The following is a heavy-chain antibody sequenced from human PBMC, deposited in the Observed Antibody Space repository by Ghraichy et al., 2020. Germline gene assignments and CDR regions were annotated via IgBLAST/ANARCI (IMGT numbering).Heavy chain of an antibody. Sequence: SETLSLTCTVSGGSISSYYWSWIRQPAGKGLEWIGRIYTSGSTNYNPSLKSRVTMSVDTSKNQFSLKLSSVTAADTAVYYCARVSSGYSYGRFDPWGQGTLVTVSS. CDR1: GGSISSYY. V-gene: IGHV4-4*07. J-gene: IGHJ5*02. D-gene: IGHD5-18*01. CDR2: IYTSGST. CDR3: ARVSSGYSYGRFDP.